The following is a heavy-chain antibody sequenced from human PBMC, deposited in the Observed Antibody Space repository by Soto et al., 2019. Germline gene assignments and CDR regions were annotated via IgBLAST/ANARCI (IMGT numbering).Heavy chain of an antibody. CDR3: ARWGGLATLSYYFDY. J-gene: IGHJ4*02. CDR2: IYYRGNT. D-gene: IGHD2-21*02. V-gene: IGHV4-39*01. Sequence: SETLSLTCSVSGDSINSDNYYWGWIRQPPGKGLEWIGSIYYRGNTYYNPSLKTRVTISLDKSKSQFSLKLNSVTAADSAVYFCARWGGLATLSYYFDYWGQGTLVTVSS. CDR1: GDSINSDNYY.